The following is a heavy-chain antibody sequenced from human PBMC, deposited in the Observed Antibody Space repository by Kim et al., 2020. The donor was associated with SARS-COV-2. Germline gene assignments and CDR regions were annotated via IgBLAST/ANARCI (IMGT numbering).Heavy chain of an antibody. CDR1: GGSISSSSYY. V-gene: IGHV4-39*01. CDR2: IYYSGST. J-gene: IGHJ4*02. D-gene: IGHD3-3*01. CDR3: ARHYDFWTPGRAQFDY. Sequence: SETLSLTCTVSGGSISSSSYYWGWIRQPPGKGLEWIGSIYYSGSTYYNPSLKSRVTISVDTSKNQFSLKLSSVTAADTAVYYCARHYDFWTPGRAQFDYWGQGTLVTVSS.